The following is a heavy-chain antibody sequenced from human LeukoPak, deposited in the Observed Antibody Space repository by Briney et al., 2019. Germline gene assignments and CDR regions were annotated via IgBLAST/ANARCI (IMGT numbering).Heavy chain of an antibody. Sequence: APVKVSCKASGYTFSGYGISWVRQAPGQGLEWMGWISTYNGNTNYAQNLQGRVTVTTDTSTSTAYMELRSLRSDDTAVYYCARDGVPAVVSCPGRFDPWGQGTLVTVSS. V-gene: IGHV1-18*01. J-gene: IGHJ5*02. D-gene: IGHD2-2*01. CDR3: ARDGVPAVVSCPGRFDP. CDR2: ISTYNGNT. CDR1: GYTFSGYG.